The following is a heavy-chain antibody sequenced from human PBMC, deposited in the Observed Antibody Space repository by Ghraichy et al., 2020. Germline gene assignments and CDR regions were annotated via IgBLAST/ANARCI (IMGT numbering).Heavy chain of an antibody. CDR2: IARSSTYR. Sequence: AGSLRLSCTASGFDFSNYYMNWVRQAPGKGLEWVSSIARSSTYRHYADSVKGRFTISRDNAKNSVFLQMSRLRVEDTAVYYCARQNDYGDFHFDYWGQGTLVTVSP. V-gene: IGHV3-69-1*02. J-gene: IGHJ4*02. CDR3: ARQNDYGDFHFDY. CDR1: GFDFSNYY. D-gene: IGHD4-17*01.